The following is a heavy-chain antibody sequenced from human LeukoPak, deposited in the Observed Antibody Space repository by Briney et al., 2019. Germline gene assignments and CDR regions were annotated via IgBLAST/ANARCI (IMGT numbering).Heavy chain of an antibody. V-gene: IGHV1-69*05. J-gene: IGHJ6*03. Sequence: SVKVSCKASGGTFSSYAISWERQAPGQGLEWMGRIIPIFGTANYAQKFQGRVTIPTDESTSTAYMALSSLRSWDTAVYYCPDCSSTSCYYYYYMDVWGKGTTFTVSS. CDR3: PDCSSTSCYYYYYMDV. D-gene: IGHD2-2*01. CDR1: GGTFSSYA. CDR2: IIPIFGTA.